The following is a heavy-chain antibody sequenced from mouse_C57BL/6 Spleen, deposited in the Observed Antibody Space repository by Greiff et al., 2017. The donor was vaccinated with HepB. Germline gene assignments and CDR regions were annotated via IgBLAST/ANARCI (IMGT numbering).Heavy chain of an antibody. CDR3: ATRYGGFPRAMDY. V-gene: IGHV14-3*01. Sequence: VQLQQSVAELVRPGASVKLSCTASGFNIKNTYMHWVKQRPEQGLEWIGRIDPANGNTKYAPKFQGKATITADTSSHTAYLQLSSLTSEDTAIYYCATRYGGFPRAMDYWGQGTSVTVSS. J-gene: IGHJ4*01. CDR2: IDPANGNT. CDR1: GFNIKNTY. D-gene: IGHD1-2*01.